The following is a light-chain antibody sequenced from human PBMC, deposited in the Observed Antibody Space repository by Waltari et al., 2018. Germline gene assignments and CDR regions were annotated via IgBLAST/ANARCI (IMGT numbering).Light chain of an antibody. V-gene: IGLV7-43*01. Sequence: QTVVTQEPSLTVSPGGTVTLTCASSTGPVTSVHFPTGFHPRPGQAPRALRYSTKSKNPWTPARVSGSLLGDKAALTLSPAQHEDEADYYCLLDYANIRIFGGGTKVTVL. J-gene: IGLJ2*01. CDR2: STK. CDR1: TGPVTSVHF. CDR3: LLDYANIRI.